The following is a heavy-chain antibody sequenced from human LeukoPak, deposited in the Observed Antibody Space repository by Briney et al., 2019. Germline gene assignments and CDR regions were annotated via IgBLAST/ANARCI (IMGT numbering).Heavy chain of an antibody. CDR1: GYTFTDYY. Sequence: ASVKVSCKASGYTFTDYYMHWVRQAPGQGLEWMGWINPNSGGTNYAQKFQGRVTMTRDTSINTAYMELSSLRSDDTAVYYCARVADYGDYTLPGDYWGQGTLVTDSS. J-gene: IGHJ4*02. CDR2: INPNSGGT. V-gene: IGHV1-2*02. CDR3: ARVADYGDYTLPGDY. D-gene: IGHD4-17*01.